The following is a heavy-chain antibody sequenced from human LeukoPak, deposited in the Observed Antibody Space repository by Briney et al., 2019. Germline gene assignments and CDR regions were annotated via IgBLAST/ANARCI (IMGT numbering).Heavy chain of an antibody. V-gene: IGHV3-11*01. D-gene: IGHD3-10*01. CDR3: ARDRVSGVYYFDY. CDR1: GFTFSDYY. J-gene: IGHJ4*02. Sequence: GGSLRLSCAASGFTFSDYYMSWIRQAPGEGLEWVSYISSSGSTIYYADSVKGRFTISRDNAKNSLYLQMNSLRAEDTAVYYCARDRVSGVYYFDYWGQGTLVTVSS. CDR2: ISSSGSTI.